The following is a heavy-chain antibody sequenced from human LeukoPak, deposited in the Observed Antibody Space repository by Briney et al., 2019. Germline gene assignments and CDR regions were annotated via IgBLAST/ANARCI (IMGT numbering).Heavy chain of an antibody. CDR2: INHSGST. CDR3: ARVREVAIDY. Sequence: SETLSLTCAVYGGSFSGCYWSWIRQPPGKGLEWIGEINHSGSTNYNPSLKSRVTISVDTSKNQFSLKLSSATAADTAVYYCARVREVAIDYWGQGTLVTVSS. J-gene: IGHJ4*02. V-gene: IGHV4-34*01. CDR1: GGSFSGCY. D-gene: IGHD5-24*01.